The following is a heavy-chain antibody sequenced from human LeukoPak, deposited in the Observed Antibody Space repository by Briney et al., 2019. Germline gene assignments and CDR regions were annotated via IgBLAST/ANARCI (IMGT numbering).Heavy chain of an antibody. V-gene: IGHV3-7*04. J-gene: IGHJ4*02. D-gene: IGHD3-10*01. CDR3: ARRHHFGFLDS. CDR2: IKQDGSEK. CDR1: GFIFSNYR. Sequence: GGSLRLSCAGSGFIFSNYRMHWARQAPGKGLEWVANIKQDGSEKYYVDSVKGRFTISRDNAKNSVYLQMNSLRAEDTAVYYCARRHHFGFLDSWGQGTLVTVSS.